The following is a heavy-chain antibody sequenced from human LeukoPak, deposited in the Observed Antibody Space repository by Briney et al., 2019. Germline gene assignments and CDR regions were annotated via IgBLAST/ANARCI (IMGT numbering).Heavy chain of an antibody. D-gene: IGHD3-16*01. Sequence: SETLSLTCTVSGGSISSYYWSWIRQPPGKGLEYIGYIYYSGSTNYNPSLKSRLTISVDTSKNQFSLKLSSVTAADTAVYYCARETSQKGAHYMDVWGKGTTVTVSS. V-gene: IGHV4-59*01. CDR2: IYYSGST. J-gene: IGHJ6*03. CDR1: GGSISSYY. CDR3: ARETSQKGAHYMDV.